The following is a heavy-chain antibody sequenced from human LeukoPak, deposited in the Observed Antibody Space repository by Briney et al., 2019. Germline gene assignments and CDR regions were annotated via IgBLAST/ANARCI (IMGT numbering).Heavy chain of an antibody. Sequence: VSVKVSCKASGYTFTGYYMHWVRQAPGQGLEWMGRINPNSGGTNYAQKFQGRVTMTRDTSISTAYMELSRLRSDDTAVYYCAREMWYDSSGYYYGYWGQGTLVTVSS. CDR3: AREMWYDSSGYYYGY. D-gene: IGHD3-22*01. CDR2: INPNSGGT. V-gene: IGHV1-2*06. CDR1: GYTFTGYY. J-gene: IGHJ4*02.